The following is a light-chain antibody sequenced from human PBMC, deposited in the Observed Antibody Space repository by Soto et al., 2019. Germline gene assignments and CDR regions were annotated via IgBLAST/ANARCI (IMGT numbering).Light chain of an antibody. J-gene: IGLJ2*01. CDR3: QSYDSSPSAVV. CDR2: VNS. Sequence: QSVLTQPPSVSGAPGQRVTISCTGSSSNIGAGYDVHWYLQLPGTAPKLLIYVNSNRPSGVPDRFSGSKSGTSASLAITWLQAEDEADYYCQSYDSSPSAVVFGGGTELTVL. V-gene: IGLV1-40*01. CDR1: SSNIGAGYD.